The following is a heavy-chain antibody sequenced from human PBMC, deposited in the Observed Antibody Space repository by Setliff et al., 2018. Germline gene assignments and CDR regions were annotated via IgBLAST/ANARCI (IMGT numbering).Heavy chain of an antibody. CDR2: ISPYTGNT. J-gene: IGHJ4*02. Sequence: ASVKVSCKDSGYTFINFGISWVRQAPGQGLEWVGWISPYTGNTYYAPRLQDRVTLTADTSTNTAYMELRSLISDDTAVYYCSRLVRFCTRTTCQRLSGDDFWGQGTLVTVSS. D-gene: IGHD2-8*01. V-gene: IGHV1-18*01. CDR1: GYTFINFG. CDR3: SRLVRFCTRTTCQRLSGDDF.